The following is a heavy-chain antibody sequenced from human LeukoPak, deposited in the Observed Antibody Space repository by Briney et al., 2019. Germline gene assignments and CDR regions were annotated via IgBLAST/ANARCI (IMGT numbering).Heavy chain of an antibody. CDR1: GGSISSYY. V-gene: IGHV4-4*07. CDR2: IYTSGST. D-gene: IGHD2-2*02. J-gene: IGHJ4*02. Sequence: SETLSLTCTVSGGSISSYYWSWIRQPAGKGLEWIGRIYTSGSTNYNPSLKSRVTMSVDTSKNQFPLKLSSVTAADTAVYYCARDCSSTSCYTDSLDYWGQGTLVTVSS. CDR3: ARDCSSTSCYTDSLDY.